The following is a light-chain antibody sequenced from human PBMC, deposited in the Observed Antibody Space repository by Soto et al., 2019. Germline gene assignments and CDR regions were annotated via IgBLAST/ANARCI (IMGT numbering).Light chain of an antibody. Sequence: QSVLTQLPSVSGAPGQRVTISCTGSSSNIGSGYEVHWYRQLPGTAPKLLIYGNIYRPSGVPDRFSGSKSDTSVSLAITGLQAEDEADYHCQSYDSSLSGVVFGGGTKLTVL. CDR3: QSYDSSLSGVV. CDR2: GNI. V-gene: IGLV1-40*01. J-gene: IGLJ2*01. CDR1: SSNIGSGYE.